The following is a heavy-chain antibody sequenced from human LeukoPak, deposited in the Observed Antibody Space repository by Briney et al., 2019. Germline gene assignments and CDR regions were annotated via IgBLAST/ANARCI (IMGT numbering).Heavy chain of an antibody. J-gene: IGHJ4*02. D-gene: IGHD2-8*02. CDR2: INPNSGGT. CDR1: GYXFTGYY. V-gene: IGHV1-2*02. CDR3: ARFRVLVV. Sequence: GASVTVSCKASGYXFTGYYIHWVRQAPGQGLEWMGWINPNSGGTNYAQKFQGRVTMTRDTSISTAYMELSRLRSDDTAVYYCARFRVLVVWGQGTLVTVSS.